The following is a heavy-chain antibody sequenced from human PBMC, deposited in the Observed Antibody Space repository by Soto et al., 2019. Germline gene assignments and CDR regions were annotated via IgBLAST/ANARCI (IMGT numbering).Heavy chain of an antibody. Sequence: GGSLRLSCAASGFTFSSYAMSWVRQAPGKGLEWVSAISGSGGSTYYADSVKGRFTISRDNSKNTLYLQMNSLRAEDTAVYYCAKVYDSSSWSYYFDYWGQGTLVTVSS. CDR2: ISGSGGST. D-gene: IGHD6-13*01. V-gene: IGHV3-23*01. J-gene: IGHJ4*02. CDR1: GFTFSSYA. CDR3: AKVYDSSSWSYYFDY.